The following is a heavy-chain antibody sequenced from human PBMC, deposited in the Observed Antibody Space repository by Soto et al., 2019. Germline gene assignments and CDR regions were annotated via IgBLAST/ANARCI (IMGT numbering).Heavy chain of an antibody. V-gene: IGHV3-73*01. CDR1: GFTFSGSA. CDR3: TRPSASPHIAAAGTKDDY. CDR2: IRSKANSYAT. Sequence: GGSLRLSCAASGFTFSGSAMHWVRQASGKGLEWVGRIRSKANSYATAYAASVKGRFTISRDDSKNTAYLQMNSLKTEDTAVYYRTRPSASPHIAAAGTKDDYWGQGTLVTVSS. J-gene: IGHJ4*02. D-gene: IGHD6-13*01.